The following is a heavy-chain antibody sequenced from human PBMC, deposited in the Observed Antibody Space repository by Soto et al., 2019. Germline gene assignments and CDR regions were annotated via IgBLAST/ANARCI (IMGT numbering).Heavy chain of an antibody. CDR3: ARDQRDGNDY. D-gene: IGHD1-1*01. J-gene: IGHJ4*02. Sequence: QVQLVQSGAEVKKPGASVKVSCKASGYIFPSYGISWVRQAPGHGLEWMGWISPYNGNTKYAQMLQGRVTMTTDTSTSTTYMELRSLRSDDTALYQCARDQRDGNDYWGRRNLVTVSS. CDR1: GYIFPSYG. V-gene: IGHV1-18*01. CDR2: ISPYNGNT.